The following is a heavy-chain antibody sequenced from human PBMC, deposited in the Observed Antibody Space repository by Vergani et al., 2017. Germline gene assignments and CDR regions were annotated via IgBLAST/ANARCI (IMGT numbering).Heavy chain of an antibody. Sequence: EVQLLESGGGLVQPGGSLRLSCAASGFTFSSYAMSWVRQAPGKGLEWVSAISGSGGSTYYADSVKGRFTISRDNSKNTLYLQMNSRRGEDTAVYYCAKDAITMFPGGDAFAIWGQGTMVTVSS. CDR3: AKDAITMFPGGDAFAI. V-gene: IGHV3-23*01. J-gene: IGHJ3*02. CDR2: ISGSGGST. D-gene: IGHD3-10*02. CDR1: GFTFSSYA.